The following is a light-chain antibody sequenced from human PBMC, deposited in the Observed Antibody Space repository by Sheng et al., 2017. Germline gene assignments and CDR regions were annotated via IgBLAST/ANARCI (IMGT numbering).Light chain of an antibody. CDR2: END. Sequence: QSVLTQPPSVSAAPGQVVTISCSGSRSNIGSNYVSWYQHLPGTAPKLLIYENDKRPSGISARFSGSKSGTSGTLDITELQTGDEADYFCGTWDRSLTARVFGGGTKLTVL. CDR1: RSNIGSNY. V-gene: IGLV1-51*01. CDR3: GTWDRSLTARV. J-gene: IGLJ3*02.